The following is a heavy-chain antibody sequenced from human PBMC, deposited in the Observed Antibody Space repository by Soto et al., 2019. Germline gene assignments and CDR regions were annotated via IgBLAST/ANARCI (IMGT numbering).Heavy chain of an antibody. J-gene: IGHJ4*02. Sequence: VQMVESGGGVVHPGGSLRLSCAVSGFTFADYAVHWVRQSAGKGLEWVSFINADGSEKYYADSVRGRFTISRDNSKDSFYLQMNSLRLEDTAMYYCAKAKFYYDSSPYYSWVQGTLVNVSS. D-gene: IGHD3-22*01. CDR2: INADGSEK. CDR1: GFTFADYA. V-gene: IGHV3-43*02. CDR3: AKAKFYYDSSPYYS.